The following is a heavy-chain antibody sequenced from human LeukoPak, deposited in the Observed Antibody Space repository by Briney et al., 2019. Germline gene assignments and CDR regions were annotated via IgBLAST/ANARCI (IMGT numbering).Heavy chain of an antibody. D-gene: IGHD3-3*01. CDR1: GYTFTGYY. V-gene: IGHV1-2*02. Sequence: ASVKVSCKASGYTFTGYYMHWVRQAPGQGLEWMGWINPNSGGTNYAQKFQGRVTMTRDTSISTAYMELSRLRSDDTAVYYSARSGTFADFWSGYPDYWGQGTLVTVSS. J-gene: IGHJ4*02. CDR3: ARSGTFADFWSGYPDY. CDR2: INPNSGGT.